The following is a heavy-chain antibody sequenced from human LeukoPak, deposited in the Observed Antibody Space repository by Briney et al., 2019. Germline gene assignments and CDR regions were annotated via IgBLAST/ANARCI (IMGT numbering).Heavy chain of an antibody. CDR1: GFTFSSYA. J-gene: IGHJ6*02. CDR2: ISGSGGST. CDR3: AKDGLRWEYYYYGMDV. V-gene: IGHV3-23*01. Sequence: AGGSLRRSCAAAGFTFSSYAMSWVRQAPGKGLEWVSAISGSGGSTYYADSVKGRFTISRDNSKNTLYLQMNSLRAEDTAVYYCAKDGLRWEYYYYGMDVWGQGTTVTVSS. D-gene: IGHD4-23*01.